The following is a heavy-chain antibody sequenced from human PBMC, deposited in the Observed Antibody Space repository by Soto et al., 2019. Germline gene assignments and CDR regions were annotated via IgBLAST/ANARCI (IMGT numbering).Heavy chain of an antibody. D-gene: IGHD3-3*01. Sequence: SVKVSCKASGGTFSSYAISWVRQAPGQGLEWMVGIIPIFCTANYAQKFQGRVTITADESTSTAYMELSSLRSEDTAVYYCARDTYYDFWSGYYRDYYYYGMDVWGQGTTVTVSS. CDR2: IIPIFCTA. V-gene: IGHV1-69*13. CDR3: ARDTYYDFWSGYYRDYYYYGMDV. CDR1: GGTFSSYA. J-gene: IGHJ6*02.